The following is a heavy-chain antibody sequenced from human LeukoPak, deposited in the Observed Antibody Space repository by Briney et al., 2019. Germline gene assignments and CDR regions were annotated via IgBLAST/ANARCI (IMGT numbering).Heavy chain of an antibody. J-gene: IGHJ6*02. D-gene: IGHD1-1*01. CDR1: GFTFSSYA. CDR2: IYSGGST. Sequence: GGSLRLSCAASGFTFSSYAMSWVRQAPGKGLEWVSVIYSGGSTYYADSVKGRFTISRDNSKNTLYLQMNSLRAEDTAVYYCARDLDARYYYYGMDVWGQGTTVTVSS. V-gene: IGHV3-53*01. CDR3: ARDLDARYYYYGMDV.